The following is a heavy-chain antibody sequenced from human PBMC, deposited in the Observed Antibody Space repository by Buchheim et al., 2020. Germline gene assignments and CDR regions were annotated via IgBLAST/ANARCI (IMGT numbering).Heavy chain of an antibody. CDR1: GFTFSTSA. V-gene: IGHV3-30-3*01. J-gene: IGHJ4*02. CDR2: ISYDGSSK. CDR3: ATTVDCSSASCFRPFDH. Sequence: VQLVESGGGLVQPGGSLRLSCAASGFTFSTSAMHWVRQAPGKGLEWVAVISYDGSSKDYTDSVRGRFTFSRDNSKNTLYLQMNSLGDEDTAVYYCATTVDCSSASCFRPFDHWGQGTL. D-gene: IGHD2-2*01.